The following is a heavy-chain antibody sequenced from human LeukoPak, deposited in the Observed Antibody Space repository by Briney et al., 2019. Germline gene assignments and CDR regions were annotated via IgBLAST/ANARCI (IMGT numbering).Heavy chain of an antibody. J-gene: IGHJ4*02. CDR2: LYHSGSA. V-gene: IGHV4-61*01. Sequence: SETLSLTCTVSGGSLSSSRYYWNWIRQPPGGGLEGIGYLYHSGSAHYNPSLNSRVNISVDTTKNQFSLKLSSVTAADTAVYYCARDTRPRHYYDSSGYLPWSRRYFDYWGQGTLVTVSS. CDR1: GGSLSSSRYY. CDR3: ARDTRPRHYYDSSGYLPWSRRYFDY. D-gene: IGHD3-22*01.